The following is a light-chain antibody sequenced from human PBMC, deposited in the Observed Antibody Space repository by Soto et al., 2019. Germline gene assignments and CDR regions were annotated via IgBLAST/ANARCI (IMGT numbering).Light chain of an antibody. Sequence: DIQMTQSPSSLSASVGDRVTITCRASQSISSYLNWYQQKPGKAPKLLIYAASSLQSGVPSGFSGSGSGTDFTLTISSLQPEDFGTYDCQQSYSTPRTCGQGTKLEIK. CDR3: QQSYSTPRT. V-gene: IGKV1-39*01. CDR1: QSISSY. CDR2: AAS. J-gene: IGKJ2*01.